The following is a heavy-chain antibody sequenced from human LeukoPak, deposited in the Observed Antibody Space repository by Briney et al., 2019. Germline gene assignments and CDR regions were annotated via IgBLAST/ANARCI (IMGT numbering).Heavy chain of an antibody. CDR2: LYYSGST. CDR3: ARLIEPTAMVAGHFDY. V-gene: IGHV4-39*01. D-gene: IGHD5-18*01. Sequence: SETLSLTFTVSGGSISSSCYCWGWIRQPPGKGLVWIGSLYYSGSTYYTPSLKSRATISVDTSKNLFSLKLSSVTAADTAVYYCARLIEPTAMVAGHFDYWGQGTLVTVSS. J-gene: IGHJ4*02. CDR1: GGSISSSCYC.